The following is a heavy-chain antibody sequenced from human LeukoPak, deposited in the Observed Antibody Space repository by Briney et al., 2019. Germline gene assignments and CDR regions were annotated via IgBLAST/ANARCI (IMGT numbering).Heavy chain of an antibody. Sequence: GGSLRLSCTASGFSLSGYWMSSVCQAPGQGLEWVANIGKDGSWIHYADSVKGRFTISRDNAKDSLSLQMNSLRADDTSIYYCARDLDFYATDYWGQGSLVTVSS. D-gene: IGHD2/OR15-2a*01. CDR2: IGKDGSWI. CDR1: GFSLSGYW. V-gene: IGHV3-7*01. CDR3: ARDLDFYATDY. J-gene: IGHJ4*02.